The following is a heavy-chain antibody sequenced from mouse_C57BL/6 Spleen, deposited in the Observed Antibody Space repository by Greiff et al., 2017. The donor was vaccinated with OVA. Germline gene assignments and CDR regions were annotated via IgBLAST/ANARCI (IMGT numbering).Heavy chain of an antibody. CDR2: INYDGSST. V-gene: IGHV5-16*01. Sequence: EVTLVESEGGLVQPGSSMKLSCTASGFTFSDYYMAWVRQVPEKGLEWVANINYDGSSTYYLDSLKSRFIISRDNAKNILYLQMSSLKSEDTATYYCARVGVTTGFAYWGQGTLVTVSA. CDR1: GFTFSDYY. J-gene: IGHJ3*01. CDR3: ARVGVTTGFAY. D-gene: IGHD2-2*01.